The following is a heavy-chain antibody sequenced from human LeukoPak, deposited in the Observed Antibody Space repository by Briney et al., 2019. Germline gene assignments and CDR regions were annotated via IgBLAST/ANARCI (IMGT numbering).Heavy chain of an antibody. V-gene: IGHV3-30-3*01. Sequence: VRSLRLSCAASGFTFSSYAMHWVRQAPGQGLEGVAVISYDGSNKYYADSVKGRFTISRDNSKNTLYLQMNSLRAEDTAVYYCARSPPNNYFDYWGQGTLVTVSS. CDR2: ISYDGSNK. CDR1: GFTFSSYA. CDR3: ARSPPNNYFDY. J-gene: IGHJ4*02.